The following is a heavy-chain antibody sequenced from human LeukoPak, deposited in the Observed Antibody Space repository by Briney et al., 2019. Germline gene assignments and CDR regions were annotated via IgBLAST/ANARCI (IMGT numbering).Heavy chain of an antibody. J-gene: IGHJ4*02. CDR1: GFTFSGYA. V-gene: IGHV3-23*01. CDR3: ARNRLSVTDY. CDR2: IVNTGDTT. D-gene: IGHD2/OR15-2a*01. Sequence: GGSLRLSCAASGFTFSGYAMTWVRQAPGKGLEWVSTIVNTGDTTYYGDSVKGRFTISRDNSKNTLYLQMNSLRAEDTAVYYCARNRLSVTDYWGQGTLVTVSS.